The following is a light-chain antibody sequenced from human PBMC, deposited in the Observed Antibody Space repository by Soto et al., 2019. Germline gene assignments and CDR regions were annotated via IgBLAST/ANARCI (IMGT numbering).Light chain of an antibody. Sequence: EIVMTQSPATLSLSPGERAALSCRASQSINSELAWYQQQPGQPPRLLIYGASTTAIGVPARFTGSESGSEFPLTISGIQSEDFAVYYCQQGHNWPLTLGQGTRLEI. J-gene: IGKJ2*01. CDR2: GAS. V-gene: IGKV3-15*01. CDR3: QQGHNWPLT. CDR1: QSINSE.